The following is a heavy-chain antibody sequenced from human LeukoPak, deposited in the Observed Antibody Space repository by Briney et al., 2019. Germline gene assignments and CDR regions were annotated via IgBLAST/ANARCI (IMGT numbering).Heavy chain of an antibody. Sequence: GGSLRLSCAASGFTFSSYGMHWVRQAPGKGLEWVALISYDGTNEYYSGSVKGRFIISRDNSKKTLYLQMNSLRTEDTAVYHCAKDHSRNAGYYYYYAMDVRGQGTTVTVSS. CDR3: AKDHSRNAGYYYYYAMDV. V-gene: IGHV3-30*18. CDR1: GFTFSSYG. CDR2: ISYDGTNE. J-gene: IGHJ6*02.